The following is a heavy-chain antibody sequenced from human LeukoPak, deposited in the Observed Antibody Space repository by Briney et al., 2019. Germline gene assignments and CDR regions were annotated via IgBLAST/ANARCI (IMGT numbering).Heavy chain of an antibody. D-gene: IGHD2-2*01. CDR2: ISGSGGST. J-gene: IGHJ6*03. V-gene: IGHV3-23*01. CDR1: GFTFSSYW. Sequence: GGSLRLSCAASGFTFSSYWMHWVRQAPGKGLEWVSAISGSGGSTYYADSVKGRFTISRDNSKNTLYLQMNSLRAEDTAVYYCAKSTPNYYYYYMDVWGKGTTVTVSS. CDR3: AKSTPNYYYYYMDV.